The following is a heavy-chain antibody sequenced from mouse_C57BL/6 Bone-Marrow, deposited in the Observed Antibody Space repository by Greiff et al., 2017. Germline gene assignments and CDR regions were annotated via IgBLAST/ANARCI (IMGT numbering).Heavy chain of an antibody. CDR2: ISNGGGST. CDR1: GFTFSGYY. CDR3: ARQVGTNWDGYFDV. J-gene: IGHJ1*03. D-gene: IGHD4-1*01. V-gene: IGHV5-12*01. Sequence: EVQLQESGGGLVQPGGSLKLSCAASGFTFSGYYMYWVRQTPEKRLEWVAYISNGGGSTYYPNTVKGRFTISRDNAKNTLYLQMSRLKSEDTAMYYCARQVGTNWDGYFDVWGTGTAVTVSS.